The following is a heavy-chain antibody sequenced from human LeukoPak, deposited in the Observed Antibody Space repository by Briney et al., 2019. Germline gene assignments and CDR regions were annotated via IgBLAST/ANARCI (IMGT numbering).Heavy chain of an antibody. J-gene: IGHJ4*02. CDR1: GFTFSSYE. Sequence: GSLRLSCAASGFTFSSYEMNWVRQAPGKGLEWVSYISSSGSTIYYADSVKGRFTISRDNAKNSLYPQMNSLRAEDTAVYYCAKEKTKYQLLFYIDYWGQGTLVTVSS. V-gene: IGHV3-48*03. D-gene: IGHD2-2*01. CDR2: ISSSGSTI. CDR3: AKEKTKYQLLFYIDY.